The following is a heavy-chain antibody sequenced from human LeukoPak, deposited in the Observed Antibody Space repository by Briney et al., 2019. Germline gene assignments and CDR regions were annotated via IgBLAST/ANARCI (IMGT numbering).Heavy chain of an antibody. CDR2: TKNRANSYTT. V-gene: IGHV3-72*01. D-gene: IGHD2-15*01. CDR3: VASIVSPSNY. Sequence: PGGSLRLSCATSGFTFNDHYLGWVRQAPGKGLEWVGRTKNRANSYTTEYAASANGRFTISRDDSENSLRLQMNSLKTEDTAIYYCVASIVSPSNYWGQGTLVTVSS. J-gene: IGHJ4*02. CDR1: GFTFNDHY.